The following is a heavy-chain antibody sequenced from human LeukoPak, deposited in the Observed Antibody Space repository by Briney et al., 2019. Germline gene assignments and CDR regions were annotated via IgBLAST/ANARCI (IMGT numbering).Heavy chain of an antibody. Sequence: ASVKVSCKASGYTFTSYGISWVRQAPGQALEWMGWISAYNGNTNYAQKLQGRVTMTTDTSTSTAYMEPRSLRSDDTAVYYCARVYSGSYRGAWDYFDYWGQGTLVTVSS. V-gene: IGHV1-18*01. CDR1: GYTFTSYG. D-gene: IGHD1-26*01. J-gene: IGHJ4*02. CDR3: ARVYSGSYRGAWDYFDY. CDR2: ISAYNGNT.